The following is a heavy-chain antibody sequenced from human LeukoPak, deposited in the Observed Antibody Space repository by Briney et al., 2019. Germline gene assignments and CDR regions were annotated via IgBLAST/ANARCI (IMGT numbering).Heavy chain of an antibody. Sequence: SETLSLTCTVSGGSISSGDYHWNWIRQPPGKGLEWIGYIYYSGSTYYNPSLKSRITISVDTSKNQFSLKLSSVTAADTAVYYCARGGRSWYDYWGQGTLVTVSS. J-gene: IGHJ4*02. CDR1: GGSISSGDYH. CDR3: ARGGRSWYDY. CDR2: IYYSGST. V-gene: IGHV4-30-4*01. D-gene: IGHD6-13*01.